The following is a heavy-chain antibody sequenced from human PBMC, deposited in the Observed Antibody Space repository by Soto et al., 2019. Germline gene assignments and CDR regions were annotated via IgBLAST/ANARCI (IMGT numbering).Heavy chain of an antibody. Sequence: PSETLSLTCTVSGGSISSGGYYWSWIRQHPGKGLEWIGYIYYSGSTYYNPSLKSRVTISVDTSKNQFSLKLSSVTAADTAVYYCAREIAATGSDDAFDIWGQGTMVTVSS. CDR2: IYYSGST. CDR3: AREIAATGSDDAFDI. V-gene: IGHV4-31*03. J-gene: IGHJ3*02. D-gene: IGHD6-13*01. CDR1: GGSISSGGYY.